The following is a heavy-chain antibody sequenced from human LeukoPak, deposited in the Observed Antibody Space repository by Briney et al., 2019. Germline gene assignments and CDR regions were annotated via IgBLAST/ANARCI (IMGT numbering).Heavy chain of an antibody. V-gene: IGHV3-7*01. CDR2: IKQDGSEK. CDR1: GFTFSSYG. CDR3: ASGYGSGSYYVGGPTCFDY. D-gene: IGHD3-10*01. J-gene: IGHJ4*02. Sequence: GGSLRLSCAASGFTFSSYGMHLVRQAPGKGLEWVANIKQDGSEKYYVDSVKGRFTISRDNTKNSLYLQMNSLRAEDTAVYYCASGYGSGSYYVGGPTCFDYWGQGTLVTVSS.